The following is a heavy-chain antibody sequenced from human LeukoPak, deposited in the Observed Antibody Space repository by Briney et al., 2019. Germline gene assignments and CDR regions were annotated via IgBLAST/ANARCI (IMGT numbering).Heavy chain of an antibody. Sequence: GGSLRLSCAASGFTFNSYGMNWVRQAPGKGLEWVAIIKLDGSVKYYVDSVKGRFSISRDNAKNSVYLQMNNLRAEDTAVYYCARPLWQWFYFDYWGQGTLVTVSS. V-gene: IGHV3-7*01. CDR3: ARPLWQWFYFDY. D-gene: IGHD3-22*01. CDR1: GFTFNSYG. CDR2: IKLDGSVK. J-gene: IGHJ4*02.